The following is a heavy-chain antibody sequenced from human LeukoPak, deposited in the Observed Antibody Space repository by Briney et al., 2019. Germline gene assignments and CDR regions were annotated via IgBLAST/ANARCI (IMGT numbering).Heavy chain of an antibody. D-gene: IGHD6-19*01. J-gene: IGHJ4*02. CDR2: ISSSSSYI. CDR1: GFTFNAFG. Sequence: GGSLRLSCAASGFTFNAFGMNWVRQAPGKGLEWVSSISSSSSYIYYADSVKSRFTISRDNAKNSLYLQMNSLRAEDTAVYYCARGRGWYQGDYWGQGALVTVSS. V-gene: IGHV3-21*01. CDR3: ARGRGWYQGDY.